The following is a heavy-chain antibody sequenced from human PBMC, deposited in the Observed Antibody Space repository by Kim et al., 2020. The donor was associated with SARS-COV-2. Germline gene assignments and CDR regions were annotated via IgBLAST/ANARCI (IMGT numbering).Heavy chain of an antibody. Sequence: YAQKCQGRVTITADESTSTAYMELSSLRSEDTAVYYCAIGGRYSSSPFDYWGQGTLVTVSS. V-gene: IGHV1-69*01. J-gene: IGHJ4*02. CDR3: AIGGRYSSSPFDY. D-gene: IGHD6-13*01.